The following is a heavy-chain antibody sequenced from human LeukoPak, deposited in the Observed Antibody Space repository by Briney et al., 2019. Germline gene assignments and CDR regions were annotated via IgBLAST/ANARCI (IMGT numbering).Heavy chain of an antibody. Sequence: GRSLRLSCAAPGFTFDDYAMHWVRQAPGKGLEWVSGISWNSGSIGYADSVKGRFTISRDNAKNSLYLQMNSLRAEDTALYYCAKDPDGVAATSGFDYWGRGTLVTVSS. V-gene: IGHV3-9*01. CDR3: AKDPDGVAATSGFDY. J-gene: IGHJ4*02. CDR1: GFTFDDYA. CDR2: ISWNSGSI. D-gene: IGHD2-15*01.